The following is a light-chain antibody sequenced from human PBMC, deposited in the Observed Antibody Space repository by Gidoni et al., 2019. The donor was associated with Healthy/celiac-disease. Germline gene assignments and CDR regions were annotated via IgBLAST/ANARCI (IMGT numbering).Light chain of an antibody. Sequence: DIQMTQSPSSLSASVGDRVTITGRASQGIRNYLAWYQQKPGKVPKLLIYAAYTVQSGVPSRFSSSGYGTDFTLTISSLQPEDVATYYWQKYNSAPLTFGGGTKVEIK. V-gene: IGKV1-27*01. J-gene: IGKJ4*01. CDR1: QGIRNY. CDR3: QKYNSAPLT. CDR2: AAY.